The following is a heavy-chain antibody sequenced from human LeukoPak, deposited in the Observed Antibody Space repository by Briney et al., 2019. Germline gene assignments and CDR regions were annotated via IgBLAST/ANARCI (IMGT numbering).Heavy chain of an antibody. CDR3: ARAPYDSSGPEDY. V-gene: IGHV1-3*03. CDR2: INAGNGNT. D-gene: IGHD3-22*01. J-gene: IGHJ4*02. Sequence: GASVKVSCKASGYTFTSYAMHWVRQAPGQRLEWMGWINAGNGNTKYSQEFQGRVTITRDTSASTAYMELSSLRSEDMAVYYCARAPYDSSGPEDYWGQGTLVTVSS. CDR1: GYTFTSYA.